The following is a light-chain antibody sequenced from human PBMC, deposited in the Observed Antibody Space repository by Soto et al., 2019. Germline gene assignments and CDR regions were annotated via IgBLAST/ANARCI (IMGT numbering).Light chain of an antibody. V-gene: IGLV1-44*01. Sequence: QSVLTQPPSASGTPGQRVTISCSGGISNIGINTVNWYQQFPVTAPKVLIHTNNQRPSGVPGRFSGSKSGTSASLAISGLQSGDEADYYCGAWDESLNGYVFGTGTKVTVL. J-gene: IGLJ1*01. CDR2: TNN. CDR1: ISNIGINT. CDR3: GAWDESLNGYV.